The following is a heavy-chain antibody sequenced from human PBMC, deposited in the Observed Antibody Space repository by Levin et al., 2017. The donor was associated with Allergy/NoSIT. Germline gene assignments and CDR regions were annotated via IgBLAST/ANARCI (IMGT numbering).Heavy chain of an antibody. D-gene: IGHD6-25*01. V-gene: IGHV4-34*01. CDR2: INHSGST. J-gene: IGHJ6*04. Sequence: TASETLSLTCAVYGGSFSGYYWSWIRQPPGKGLEWIGEINHSGSTNYNPSLKSRVTISVDTSKNQFSLKLSSVTAADTAVYYCARVGLDVWGKGTTVTVSS. CDR3: ARVGLDV. CDR1: GGSFSGYY.